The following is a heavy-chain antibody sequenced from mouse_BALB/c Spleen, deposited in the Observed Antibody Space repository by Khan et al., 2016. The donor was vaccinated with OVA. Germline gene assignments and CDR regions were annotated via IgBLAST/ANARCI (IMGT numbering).Heavy chain of an antibody. J-gene: IGHJ3*01. CDR3: ARGELPFAY. D-gene: IGHD2-1*01. V-gene: IGHV2-2*02. CDR1: GFSLSSYG. CDR2: IWSVGST. Sequence: VQLQESGPGLVQPSQSLSITCTVSGFSLSSYGVHWVRQSPGQGLEWLGVIWSVGSTDLNAAFISRLSISKENTKSQVFFKMHSLPTNDSAIYYCARGELPFAYWGQGTLVTVSA.